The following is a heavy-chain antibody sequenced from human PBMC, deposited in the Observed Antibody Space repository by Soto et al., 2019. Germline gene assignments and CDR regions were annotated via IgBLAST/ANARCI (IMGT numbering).Heavy chain of an antibody. Sequence: QVQLQESGPGLVKPSGTLSLTCAVSGGSISSSNWWNWVRQSPGKGLEWIGEIYHSGSTNYNPSLKRRVTISIDKSKNQFSLRLTSVTAADTAMYYCARDGGRSPSAFDYWGQGILVTVSS. CDR2: IYHSGST. J-gene: IGHJ4*02. CDR3: ARDGGRSPSAFDY. CDR1: GGSISSSNW. D-gene: IGHD2-15*01. V-gene: IGHV4-4*02.